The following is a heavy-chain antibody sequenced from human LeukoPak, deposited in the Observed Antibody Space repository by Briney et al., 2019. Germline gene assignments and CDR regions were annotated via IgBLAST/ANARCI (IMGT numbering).Heavy chain of an antibody. D-gene: IGHD3-10*01. CDR1: GGSISSGSYY. Sequence: SETLSLTCTVSGGSISSGSYYWSWIRQPAGKGLEWIGRIYTSGSTNYNPSLKSRVTISVDTSKNQFSLKLSSVIAADTAVYHCASLWFGVSEYWGQGTLVTVSS. CDR2: IYTSGST. J-gene: IGHJ4*02. V-gene: IGHV4-61*02. CDR3: ASLWFGVSEY.